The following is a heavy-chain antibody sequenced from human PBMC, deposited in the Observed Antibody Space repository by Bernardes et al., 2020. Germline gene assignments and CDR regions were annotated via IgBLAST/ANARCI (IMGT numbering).Heavy chain of an antibody. CDR3: ARAGYYDFWSGYYYYYYGMDV. CDR1: GFTFSSYW. CDR2: INSDGSST. D-gene: IGHD3-3*01. V-gene: IGHV3-74*01. Sequence: GGSLRLSCAASGFTFSSYWMHWVRQAPGKGLVWVSRINSDGSSTSYADSVKGRFTISRDNAKNTLYLQMNSLRAEDTAVYYCARAGYYDFWSGYYYYYYGMDVWGQGTTVTVSS. J-gene: IGHJ6*02.